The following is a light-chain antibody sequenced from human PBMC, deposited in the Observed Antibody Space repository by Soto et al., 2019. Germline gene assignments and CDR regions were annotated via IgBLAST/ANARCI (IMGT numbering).Light chain of an antibody. V-gene: IGLV1-47*02. CDR3: ASWDVSLSGWV. Sequence: QSALTQPPSASGSPGQSVAISCTGTSSDVGGYNYVSWYQHLPGTAPKLLIYSNNLRPSGVPDRFSGSKSGTSASLAISGLRSEDEGHYYCASWDVSLSGWVFGGGTKLTVL. J-gene: IGLJ3*02. CDR1: SSDVGGYNY. CDR2: SNN.